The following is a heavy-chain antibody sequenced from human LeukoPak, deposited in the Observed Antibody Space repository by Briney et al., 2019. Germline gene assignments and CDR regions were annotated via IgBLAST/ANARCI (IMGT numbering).Heavy chain of an antibody. J-gene: IGHJ4*02. V-gene: IGHV1-18*01. CDR1: GYTFTSYA. Sequence: ASVKVSCKASGYTFTSYAISWVRQAPGQGLEWMGWISSYNGNTHYAQKLQGRVTMTTDTSTSTAYMELRSLRSDDTAVYYCARDKPDTAAGHEDYWGQGTLVTVSS. CDR2: ISSYNGNT. D-gene: IGHD6-13*01. CDR3: ARDKPDTAAGHEDY.